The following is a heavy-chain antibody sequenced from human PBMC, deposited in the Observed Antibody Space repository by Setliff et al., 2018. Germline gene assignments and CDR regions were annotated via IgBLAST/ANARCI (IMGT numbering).Heavy chain of an antibody. CDR2: ISSSSSTI. D-gene: IGHD3-22*01. CDR3: ARASGTFYYDSSQNFDY. J-gene: IGHJ4*02. Sequence: GGSLRLSCAASGFTFSSYSMNWVRQAPGKGLEWVSYISSSSSTIYYADSVKGRFTISRGNAKNSLYLQMNSLRAEDTAVYYCARASGTFYYDSSQNFDYWGQGTLVTVSS. CDR1: GFTFSSYS. V-gene: IGHV3-48*01.